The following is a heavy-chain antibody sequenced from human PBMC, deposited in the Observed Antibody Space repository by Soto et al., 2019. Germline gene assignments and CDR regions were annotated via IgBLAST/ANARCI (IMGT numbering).Heavy chain of an antibody. CDR2: FYYNGNT. Sequence: QVQLQESGPGLVKPSQTLSLTCIVSGDSITSAGSYWTWIRQHPGKGLECIGYFYYNGNTYYNPSLKSRVTISVDTSNNQFSLKLSSVTAADTAVYYCASFNDRLTPATVLHWGQGTLVTVSS. CDR1: GDSITSAGSY. J-gene: IGHJ4*02. D-gene: IGHD4-4*01. CDR3: ASFNDRLTPATVLH. V-gene: IGHV4-31*03.